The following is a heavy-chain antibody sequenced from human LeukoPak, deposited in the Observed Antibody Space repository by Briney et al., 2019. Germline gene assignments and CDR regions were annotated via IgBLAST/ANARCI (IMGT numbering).Heavy chain of an antibody. D-gene: IGHD6-13*01. CDR2: ISGSGGTT. V-gene: IGHV3-23*01. J-gene: IGHJ4*02. CDR3: ARDRQAAGTFDY. CDR1: GFTFSNWA. Sequence: GGSLRLSCAASGFTFSNWAINWVRQAPGKGLEWVSAISGSGGTTYYADSVKGRFTISRDNSKNTLYLQMNSLRAEDTAVYYCARDRQAAGTFDYWGQGTLVTVSS.